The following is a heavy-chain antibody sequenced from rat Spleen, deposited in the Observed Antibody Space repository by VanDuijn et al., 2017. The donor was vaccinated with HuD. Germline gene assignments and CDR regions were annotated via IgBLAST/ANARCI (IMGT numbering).Heavy chain of an antibody. V-gene: IGHV3-3*01. CDR2: INSAGTT. CDR3: ARYGSYFDY. CDR1: GHSISSSYR. D-gene: IGHD4-1*01. J-gene: IGHJ2*01. Sequence: EVQLQESGPGLVKPSQSLSLTCSVTGHSISSSYRWNWIRKFPGNKLEWMGYINSAGTTNYNPSLKSRISITRDTSKNQFFLQLTSITTEDTATYYCARYGSYFDYWGQGVMVTVSS.